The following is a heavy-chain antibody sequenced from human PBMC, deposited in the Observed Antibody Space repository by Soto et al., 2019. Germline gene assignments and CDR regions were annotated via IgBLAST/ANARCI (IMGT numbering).Heavy chain of an antibody. V-gene: IGHV6-1*01. CDR3: ARDKNIVVVPAAILKDTYYYYYGMDV. D-gene: IGHD2-2*01. J-gene: IGHJ6*01. Sequence: SQTLSLTCAISGDSVSSNSAAWNWIRQSPSRGLEWLGRTYYRTKWYNDYTVSVKRRITINPDTSKNKYSLKQKTETPEDTAVYYCARDKNIVVVPAAILKDTYYYYYGMDV. CDR2: TYYRTKWYN. CDR1: GDSVSSNSAA.